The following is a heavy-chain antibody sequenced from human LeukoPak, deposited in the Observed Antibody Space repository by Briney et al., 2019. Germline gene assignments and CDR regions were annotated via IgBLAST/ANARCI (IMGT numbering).Heavy chain of an antibody. CDR2: INPSDGYT. V-gene: IGHV1-46*01. CDR3: ARALGSFDY. J-gene: IGHJ4*02. Sequence: ASVKVPCKASGYTFTSYYMHWVRQAPGQGLEWMGIINPSDGYTTYAQKFQGRVTMTRDTSTSTVYMELSSLRSDDTAVYYCARALGSFDYWGQGTLVTVSS. CDR1: GYTFTSYY. D-gene: IGHD7-27*01.